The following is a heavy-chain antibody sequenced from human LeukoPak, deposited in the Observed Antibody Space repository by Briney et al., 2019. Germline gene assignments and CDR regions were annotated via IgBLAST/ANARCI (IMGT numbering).Heavy chain of an antibody. Sequence: GGSLRLSCAASGFSFSDYYMNWIRQAPGKGLEWVSFISSSTSYISYADSVKGRFTISRDNAKSSLWLQMNSLRAEDTAVYYCARATNGRFDIWGQGTMVTVSS. J-gene: IGHJ3*02. V-gene: IGHV3-11*06. CDR2: ISSSTSYI. CDR3: ARATNGRFDI. CDR1: GFSFSDYY. D-gene: IGHD2-8*01.